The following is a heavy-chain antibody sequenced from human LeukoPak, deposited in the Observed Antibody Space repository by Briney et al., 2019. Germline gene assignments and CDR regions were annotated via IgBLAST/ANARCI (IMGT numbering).Heavy chain of an antibody. V-gene: IGHV4-59*01. CDR2: IYYSGCT. J-gene: IGHJ4*02. CDR3: ARVDSSGTIDY. CDR1: GGSISSYY. D-gene: IGHD3-22*01. Sequence: SETLSLTCTVSGGSISSYYWSWIRQPPGKGLEWIGYIYYSGCTNYNPSLKSRVTISVDTSKNQFSLKLSSVTAADTAVYYCARVDSSGTIDYWGQGTLVTVSS.